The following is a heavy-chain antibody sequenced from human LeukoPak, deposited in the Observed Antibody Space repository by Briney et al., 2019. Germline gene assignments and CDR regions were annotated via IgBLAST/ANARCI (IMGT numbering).Heavy chain of an antibody. CDR1: GGTFSSYA. CDR3: AREGLGELTLDY. CDR2: ISTYNGDT. Sequence: ASVKVSCEASGGTFSSYAISWVRQAPGQGLEWMGWISTYNGDTNYAQKLQGRVTMTTDTSTNTAYMELRSLRSDDTAVYYCAREGLGELTLDYWGQGTLVTVSS. V-gene: IGHV1-18*01. J-gene: IGHJ4*02. D-gene: IGHD3-16*01.